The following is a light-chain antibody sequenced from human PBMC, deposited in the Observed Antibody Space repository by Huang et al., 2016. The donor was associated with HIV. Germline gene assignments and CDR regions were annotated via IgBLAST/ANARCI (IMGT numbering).Light chain of an antibody. Sequence: DIQMTQSPFSLSASVGDRVSITCRASQSISSYLHWYQQKPGKAPELLIYGASNLQSGVPSRFIGSGSGTDFSLTISSLQPEDFATYYCQQSDSVPRTFGQGTKVEIK. J-gene: IGKJ1*01. CDR1: QSISSY. CDR2: GAS. CDR3: QQSDSVPRT. V-gene: IGKV1-39*01.